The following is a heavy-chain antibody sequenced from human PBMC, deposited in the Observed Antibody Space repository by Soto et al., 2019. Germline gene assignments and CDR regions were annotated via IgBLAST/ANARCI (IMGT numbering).Heavy chain of an antibody. V-gene: IGHV3-30-3*01. CDR3: ARDIVVVPADLSRYYGMDV. CDR2: ISYDGSNK. CDR1: GFTFSSYA. Sequence: WSLRLSCAASGFTFSSYAMHWVRQAPGKGLEWVAVISYDGSNKYYADSVKGRFTISRDNSKNTLYLQMNSLRAEDTAVYYCARDIVVVPADLSRYYGMDVWGQGTTVTVSS. D-gene: IGHD2-2*01. J-gene: IGHJ6*02.